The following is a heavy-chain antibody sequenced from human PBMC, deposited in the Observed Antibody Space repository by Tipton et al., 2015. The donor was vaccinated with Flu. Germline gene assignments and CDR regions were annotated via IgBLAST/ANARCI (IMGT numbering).Heavy chain of an antibody. CDR3: ARGLVVAAPLDY. Sequence: TLSLTCTVSGGSISSSSYYWGWIRQPPGKGLEWIGSIYYSGSTYYNPSLKSRVTISVDTSKNQFSLKLSSVTAADTAVYYCARGLVVAAPLDYWAQGTLVTVSS. J-gene: IGHJ4*02. CDR1: GGSISSSSYY. CDR2: IYYSGST. D-gene: IGHD2-15*01. V-gene: IGHV4-39*07.